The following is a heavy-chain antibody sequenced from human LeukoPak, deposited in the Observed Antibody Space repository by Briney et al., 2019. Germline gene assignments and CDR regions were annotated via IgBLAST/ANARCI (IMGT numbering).Heavy chain of an antibody. J-gene: IGHJ4*02. Sequence: GGSLRLSCAASGFTFSDYYMSWIRQAPGKGLEWVSYISSSSSTIYYADSVKGRFTISRDNAKNSLYLQMNSLRDEDTAVYYCASRGSIAVANFIDYWGQGTLVTVSS. CDR2: ISSSSSTI. V-gene: IGHV3-11*04. D-gene: IGHD6-19*01. CDR1: GFTFSDYY. CDR3: ASRGSIAVANFIDY.